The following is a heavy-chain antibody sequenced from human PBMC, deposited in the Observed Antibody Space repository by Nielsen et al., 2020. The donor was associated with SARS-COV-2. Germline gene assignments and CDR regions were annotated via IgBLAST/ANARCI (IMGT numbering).Heavy chain of an antibody. CDR2: ISSSSSYV. Sequence: WIRQPPGKGLEWVSSISSSSSYVYYADSAKGRFTISRDNAKNSLYLQMNSLRAEDTAVYYCARDRTPLRFLEWLSKTNDYYYGMDVWGQGTTVTVSS. V-gene: IGHV3-21*01. CDR3: ARDRTPLRFLEWLSKTNDYYYGMDV. D-gene: IGHD3-3*01. J-gene: IGHJ6*02.